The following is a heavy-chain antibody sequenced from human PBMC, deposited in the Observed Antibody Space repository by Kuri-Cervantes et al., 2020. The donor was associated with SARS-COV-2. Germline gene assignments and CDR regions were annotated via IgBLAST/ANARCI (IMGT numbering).Heavy chain of an antibody. V-gene: IGHV3-21*01. CDR2: ISSSSSYI. J-gene: IGHJ6*02. CDR3: ASGTAMVTASYYYGMDV. CDR1: GFTFSSYS. Sequence: GESLKISCAASGFTFSSYSMNWVRQAPGKGLEWVSSISSSSSYIYYADSVKGRFTISRDNAKNSLYLQMNSLRAEDTAVYYCASGTAMVTASYYYGMDVWGQGTTVTRSS. D-gene: IGHD5-18*01.